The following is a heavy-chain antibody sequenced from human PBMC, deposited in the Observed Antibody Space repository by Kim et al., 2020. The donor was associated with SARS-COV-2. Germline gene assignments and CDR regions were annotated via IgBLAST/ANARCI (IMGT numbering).Heavy chain of an antibody. J-gene: IGHJ6*02. CDR1: GFTFSSYS. Sequence: GGSLRLSCAASGFTFSSYSMNWVRQAPGKGLEWVSSISSSSNYIYYADSVKGRFTISRDNAKNSLYLQMNNQRVEDTAVYYCVNEGYYGMDVWGQGTTVTVSS. CDR2: ISSSSNYI. CDR3: VNEGYYGMDV. D-gene: IGHD3-16*01. V-gene: IGHV3-21*01.